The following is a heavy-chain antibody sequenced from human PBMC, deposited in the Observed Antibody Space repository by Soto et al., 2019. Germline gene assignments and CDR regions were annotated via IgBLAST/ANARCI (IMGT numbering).Heavy chain of an antibody. CDR2: ISAYNGNT. Sequence: QVQLVQSGAEVKKPGASVKVSCKASGYTFTTYGISWVRQAPGQGLEWMGWISAYNGNTKYAQKLQGRVTMTPDTSSSTAYMELRSLISDDTAVYYCARDPGTYSGSYRYWGQGTMVTVSS. V-gene: IGHV1-18*04. J-gene: IGHJ4*02. CDR3: ARDPGTYSGSYRY. CDR1: GYTFTTYG. D-gene: IGHD1-26*01.